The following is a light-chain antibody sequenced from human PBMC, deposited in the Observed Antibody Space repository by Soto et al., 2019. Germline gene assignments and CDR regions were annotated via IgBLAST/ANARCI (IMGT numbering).Light chain of an antibody. V-gene: IGKV3-15*01. J-gene: IGKJ2*01. CDR2: GAS. Sequence: EVVLTQSPATLSVSPGDRATLSCRASQSVSRNLAWYQQKPGQAPRLLIYGASTRATGVPARFSGSGSATEFTRSTRSLQSEDVAVYYCQQYGDWPPDTFGQGTKM. CDR1: QSVSRN. CDR3: QQYGDWPPDT.